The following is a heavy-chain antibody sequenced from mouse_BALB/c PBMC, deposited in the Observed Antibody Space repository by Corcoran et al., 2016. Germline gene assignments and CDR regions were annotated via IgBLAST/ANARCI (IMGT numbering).Heavy chain of an antibody. Sequence: EVRLQQSGPELVKPGASMKISCKASGYSFTGYTMNWVKQSHGKSLEWIGRINPYNGATSYNQNFKDKASLTVDKSSSTAYMELHSLTSEDSAVYYCAKADGSSSWFAYWGQGTLVTVSA. CDR1: GYSFTGYT. CDR2: INPYNGAT. D-gene: IGHD1-1*01. V-gene: IGHV1-18*01. CDR3: AKADGSSSWFAY. J-gene: IGHJ3*01.